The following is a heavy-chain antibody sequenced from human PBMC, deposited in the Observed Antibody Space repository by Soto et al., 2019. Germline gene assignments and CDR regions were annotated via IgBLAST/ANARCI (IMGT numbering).Heavy chain of an antibody. CDR1: GFTFSDHY. CDR2: TRNKANSYTT. J-gene: IGHJ4*02. Sequence: GGSLRLSCAASGFTFSDHYMDWVRQAPGKGLEWVGRTRNKANSYTTEYAASVKGRFTISRDNSKNTLYLQMNSLRAEDTAVYYCARDRYGDYAGLHYWGQGTLVTVSS. D-gene: IGHD4-17*01. V-gene: IGHV3-72*01. CDR3: ARDRYGDYAGLHY.